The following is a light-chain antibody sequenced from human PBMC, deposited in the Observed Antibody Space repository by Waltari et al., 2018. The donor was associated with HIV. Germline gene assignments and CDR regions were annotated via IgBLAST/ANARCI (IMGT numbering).Light chain of an antibody. CDR3: SSYTTTRTLV. V-gene: IGLV2-14*01. CDR1: SRYVGAYNS. J-gene: IGLJ2*01. CDR2: EVS. Sequence: QSALTQPASVSGSPGQSITISCTGTSRYVGAYNSVSWYQQHPDKAPKLMIYEVSNRPSGVSNRFSGSKSGNTASLTISGLQAEDEADYYCSSYTTTRTLVFGGGTKLTVL.